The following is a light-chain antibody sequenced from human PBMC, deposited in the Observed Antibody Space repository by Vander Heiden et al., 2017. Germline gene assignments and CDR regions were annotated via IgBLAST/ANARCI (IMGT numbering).Light chain of an antibody. Sequence: DIVMTQSPDYLAVSLGERATINCKSSQSVLYSSNNKNYLAWYQQKPGQPPKLLIYWASTRESGVPDRFSGSGSGTDFTLTISSLQAEDVAVYYCQQYDSTPHTFGGGTKVEIK. V-gene: IGKV4-1*01. J-gene: IGKJ4*01. CDR1: QSVLYSSNNKNY. CDR2: WAS. CDR3: QQYDSTPHT.